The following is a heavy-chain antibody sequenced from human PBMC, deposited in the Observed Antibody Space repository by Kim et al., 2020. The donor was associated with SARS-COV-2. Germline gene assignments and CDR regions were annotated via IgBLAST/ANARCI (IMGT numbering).Heavy chain of an antibody. Sequence: GSTSYHPSLKSRVTISVDTSKNQFSLKLSSVTAADTAVYYCARVENWFDPWGQGTLVTVSS. CDR2: GST. D-gene: IGHD2-15*01. J-gene: IGHJ5*02. CDR3: ARVENWFDP. V-gene: IGHV4-31*02.